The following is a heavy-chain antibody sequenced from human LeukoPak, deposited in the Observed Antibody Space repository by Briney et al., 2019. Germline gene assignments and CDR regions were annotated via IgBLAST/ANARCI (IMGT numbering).Heavy chain of an antibody. J-gene: IGHJ4*02. CDR2: INHSGST. D-gene: IGHD2-21*01. Sequence: SETLSLTCAVYGGSFSGYYWSWIRQPPGKGLEWIGEINHSGSTNYNPSLKSRVTISVDTSKNQFSLRLTSVTAADTAVYYCAKVGLGGAYYFDYWGQGTLVTVSS. CDR3: AKVGLGGAYYFDY. CDR1: GGSFSGYY. V-gene: IGHV4-34*01.